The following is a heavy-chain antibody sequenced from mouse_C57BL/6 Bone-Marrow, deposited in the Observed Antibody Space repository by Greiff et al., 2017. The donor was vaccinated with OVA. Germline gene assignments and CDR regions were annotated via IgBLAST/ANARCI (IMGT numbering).Heavy chain of an antibody. CDR3: ARSAAAFFDY. D-gene: IGHD6-1*01. CDR2: IDPSDSYT. V-gene: IGHV1-69*01. CDR1: GYTFTSYW. Sequence: QVQLQQPGAELVMPGASVKLSCKASGYTFTSYWMHWVKQRPGQGLEWIREIDPSDSYTNYNQKFKGKSTLTVDKSSSTAYMQLSSLTSEDSAVYYCARSAAAFFDYWGQGTTLTVSS. J-gene: IGHJ2*01.